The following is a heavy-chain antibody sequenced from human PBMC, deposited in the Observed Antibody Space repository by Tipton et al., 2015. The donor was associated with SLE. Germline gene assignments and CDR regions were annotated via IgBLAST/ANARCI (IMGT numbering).Heavy chain of an antibody. CDR3: AREGEYYYDNSGRDAFDI. D-gene: IGHD3-22*01. Sequence: TLSLTCAVYGGSFSGYYWSWIRQPPGKGLEWIGYIYYSGSTNYNPSLKSRVTISVDTSKNQFSLKLSSVTAADTAVYYFAREGEYYYDNSGRDAFDIWGQGTMVTVSS. CDR1: GGSFSGYY. CDR2: IYYSGST. J-gene: IGHJ3*02. V-gene: IGHV4-34*11.